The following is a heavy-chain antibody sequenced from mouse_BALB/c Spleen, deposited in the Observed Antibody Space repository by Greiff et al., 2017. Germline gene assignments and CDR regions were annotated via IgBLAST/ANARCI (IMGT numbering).Heavy chain of an antibody. CDR3: ARNYGSSYGYFDV. Sequence: VQLQQSGPGLVKPSQSLSLTCTVTGYSITSDYAWNWIRQSPGNKLEWMGYISYSGSTSYNPSLKSRISITRDTSKNQFFLQLNSVTTEDTATYYCARNYGSSYGYFDVWGAGTTVTVPS. J-gene: IGHJ1*01. V-gene: IGHV3-2*02. CDR1: GYSITSDYA. D-gene: IGHD1-1*01. CDR2: ISYSGST.